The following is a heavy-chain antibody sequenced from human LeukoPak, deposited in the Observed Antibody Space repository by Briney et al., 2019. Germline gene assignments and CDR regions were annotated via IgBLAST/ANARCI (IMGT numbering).Heavy chain of an antibody. V-gene: IGHV3-23*01. CDR1: GFTFSSYA. CDR2: ISGSGGST. J-gene: IGHJ4*02. Sequence: PGGSLRLSRAASGFTFSSYAMSWVRQAPGKGLEWVSAISGSGGSTYYADSVKGRFTISRDNSKNTLYLQMDSLRAEDTAVYYCASDRASYYYGSGTYYSPYWGQGTLVTVSS. D-gene: IGHD3-10*01. CDR3: ASDRASYYYGSGTYYSPY.